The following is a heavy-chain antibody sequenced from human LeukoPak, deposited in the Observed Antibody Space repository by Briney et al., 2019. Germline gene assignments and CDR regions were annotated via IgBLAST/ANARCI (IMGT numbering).Heavy chain of an antibody. J-gene: IGHJ4*02. CDR1: GFTFSAYW. D-gene: IGHD3-3*01. CDR2: IKQDGSEK. V-gene: IGHV3-7*01. Sequence: GGSLRLSCAASGFTFSAYWMSWIRQAPGKGLEWVANIKQDGSEKDYVGSVKGRFTISRDNAKNSVYLQMNSVRAEDTAVYYCARVLQGEWFFDYWGQGTLVTVSS. CDR3: ARVLQGEWFFDY.